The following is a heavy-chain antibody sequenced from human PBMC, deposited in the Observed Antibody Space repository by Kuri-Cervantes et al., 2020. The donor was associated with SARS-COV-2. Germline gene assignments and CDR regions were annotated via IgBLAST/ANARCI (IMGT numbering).Heavy chain of an antibody. CDR2: IIPIRGIA. CDR1: GGTFSSYA. V-gene: IGHV1-69*04. Sequence: SVKVSCKASGGTFSSYAISWVRQAPGQGLEWMGRIIPIRGIANYAQKFQGRVTITADKSTSTAYMELSSLRSEDTAVYYCARATPSGPTTPGIWGQGTMVTVSS. D-gene: IGHD3-10*01. J-gene: IGHJ3*02. CDR3: ARATPSGPTTPGI.